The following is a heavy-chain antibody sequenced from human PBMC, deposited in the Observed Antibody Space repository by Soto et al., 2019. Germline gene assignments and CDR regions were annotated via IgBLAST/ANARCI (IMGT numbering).Heavy chain of an antibody. V-gene: IGHV1-18*01. D-gene: IGHD4-17*01. CDR2: ISAYNGNT. CDR1: GYTFTSYG. J-gene: IGHJ6*03. CDR3: ARVWSGDYGRREYYYYMGV. Sequence: QVQLVQSGAEVKKPGASVKVSCKASGYTFTSYGISWVRQAPGQGLEWMGWISAYNGNTNYAQKLQGRVTMTTGTSTSTAYMELRRLRSDDTAVYYCARVWSGDYGRREYYYYMGVWGKGTTVTVSS.